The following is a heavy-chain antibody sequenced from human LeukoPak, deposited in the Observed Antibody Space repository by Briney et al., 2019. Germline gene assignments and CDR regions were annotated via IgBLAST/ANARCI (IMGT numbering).Heavy chain of an antibody. CDR3: TTDQGIYCSSTSCLYFDY. CDR1: GFTFSNAW. CDR2: IKSKTDGGTT. J-gene: IGHJ4*02. Sequence: TGGSLRLSCAASGFTFSNAWMSWVRQAPGKGLEWVGRIKSKTDGGTTDYAAPVKGRFTISRDDSKNTLYLQMNSLKTEDTAVYYCTTDQGIYCSSTSCLYFDYWGQGTLVTVSS. V-gene: IGHV3-15*01. D-gene: IGHD2-2*01.